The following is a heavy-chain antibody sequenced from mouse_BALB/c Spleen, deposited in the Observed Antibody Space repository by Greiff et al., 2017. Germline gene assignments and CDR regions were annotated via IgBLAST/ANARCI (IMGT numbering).Heavy chain of an antibody. V-gene: IGHV14-3*02. J-gene: IGHJ3*01. CDR1: GFNIKDTY. CDR2: IDPANGNT. CDR3: ARGRNPEAY. Sequence: EVNVVESGAELVKPGASVKLSCTASGFNIKDTYMHWVKQRPEQGLEWIGRIDPANGNTKYDPKFQGKATITADTSSNTAYLQLSSLTSEDTAVYYCARGRNPEAYWGQGTLVTVSA.